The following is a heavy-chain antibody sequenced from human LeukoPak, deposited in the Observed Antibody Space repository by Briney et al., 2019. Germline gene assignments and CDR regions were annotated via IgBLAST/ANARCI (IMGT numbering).Heavy chain of an antibody. CDR2: INHSGST. CDR3: ARGIVVVPAAMGRGYYFDY. V-gene: IGHV4-34*01. D-gene: IGHD2-2*01. Sequence: TSETLSLTCAVYGGSFSGYYWSWIRQPPGKGREWIGEINHSGSTNYNPSLKSRVTISVDTSKNQFSLKLSSVTAADTAVYYCARGIVVVPAAMGRGYYFDYWGQGTLVTVSS. J-gene: IGHJ4*02. CDR1: GGSFSGYY.